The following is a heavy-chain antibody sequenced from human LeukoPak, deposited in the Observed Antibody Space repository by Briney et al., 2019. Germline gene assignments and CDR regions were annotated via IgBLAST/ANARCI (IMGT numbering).Heavy chain of an antibody. D-gene: IGHD2-15*01. J-gene: IGHJ6*03. CDR3: ARGLGVVVVAAKSGYMDV. V-gene: IGHV4-39*07. CDR2: IYYSGST. CDR1: GGSISSSSYY. Sequence: SETLSLTCTVSGGSISSSSYYWGWIRQPPGKGLEWIGSIYYSGSTYYNPSLKSRVTISVGTSKNQFSLKLSSVTAADTAVYYCARGLGVVVVAAKSGYMDVWGKGTTVTVSS.